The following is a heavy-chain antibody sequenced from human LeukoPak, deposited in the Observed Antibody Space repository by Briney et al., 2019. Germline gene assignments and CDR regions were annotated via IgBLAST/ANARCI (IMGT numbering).Heavy chain of an antibody. CDR2: IYYSGST. CDR3: ASLSIVVASHGYFQH. J-gene: IGHJ1*01. V-gene: IGHV4-31*03. Sequence: SETLSLTCTVSGGSISSGGYSWSWIRQHPGKGLEWIGYIYYSGSTYYNPSLKSRVTISVDTSKNQFSLKLSSVTAADTAVYYCASLSIVVASHGYFQHWGQGTLVTVSS. D-gene: IGHD3-22*01. CDR1: GGSISSGGYS.